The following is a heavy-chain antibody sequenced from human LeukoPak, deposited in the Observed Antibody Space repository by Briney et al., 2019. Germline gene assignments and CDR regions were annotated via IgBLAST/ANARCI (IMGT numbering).Heavy chain of an antibody. J-gene: IGHJ6*02. D-gene: IGHD6-19*01. CDR1: GFTFSSYG. V-gene: IGHV3-33*01. Sequence: GGSLRLSCAASGFTFSSYGMHWVRRAPGKGLEWVAVIYYDGSNNYYADSVKGRFTISRDNSKNTLYLQMNSLRAEDTAVYYSTRHLYSSGWAYYYYGMDVWGQGTTVTVSS. CDR3: TRHLYSSGWAYYYYGMDV. CDR2: IYYDGSNN.